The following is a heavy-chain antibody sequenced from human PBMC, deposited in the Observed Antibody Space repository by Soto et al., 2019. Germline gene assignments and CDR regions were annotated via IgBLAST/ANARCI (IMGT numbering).Heavy chain of an antibody. V-gene: IGHV2-70*04. Sequence: PTLVNPTQTLTLTCTFSGFSLSSKGMRVSWIRQPPGKALEWLARIDWDDDKFYSPSLRTRLAISKGTSKNQVVLTMTNVDPMDTATYYCARSPGGFTVATYFFDYWGQGTLVTVSS. CDR2: IDWDDDK. CDR3: ARSPGGFTVATYFFDY. D-gene: IGHD3-16*01. CDR1: GFSLSSKGMR. J-gene: IGHJ4*02.